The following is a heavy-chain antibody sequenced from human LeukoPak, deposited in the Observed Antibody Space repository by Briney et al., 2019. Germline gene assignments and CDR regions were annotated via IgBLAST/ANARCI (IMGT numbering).Heavy chain of an antibody. Sequence: GGSLRLSCAASGFTFSSYGMHWVRQAPGKGLEWVAVISYDGSNKYYADSVKGRFTISRDNSKNTLYLQMNSLRAEDTAVYYCAKEGRAAAVWGQGTLVTVSS. CDR3: AKEGRAAAV. D-gene: IGHD6-13*01. J-gene: IGHJ4*02. CDR1: GFTFSSYG. V-gene: IGHV3-30*18. CDR2: ISYDGSNK.